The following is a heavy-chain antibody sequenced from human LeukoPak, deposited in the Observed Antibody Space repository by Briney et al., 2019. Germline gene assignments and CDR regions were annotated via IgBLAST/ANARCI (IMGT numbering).Heavy chain of an antibody. Sequence: PGGSLRLSSAASGFNFGAYAMHWVRQSPGKGLDWVALIPYDGSNQWYADSVKGRFTISRDNSKNTLYLQMNSLRAEDTAVYYCASDGKYSSPRVDVWGQGTLVTVSS. CDR2: IPYDGSNQ. J-gene: IGHJ4*02. V-gene: IGHV3-30*04. D-gene: IGHD6-6*01. CDR1: GFNFGAYA. CDR3: ASDGKYSSPRVDV.